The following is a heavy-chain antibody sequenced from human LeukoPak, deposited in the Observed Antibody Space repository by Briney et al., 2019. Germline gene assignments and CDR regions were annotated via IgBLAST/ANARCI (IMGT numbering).Heavy chain of an antibody. Sequence: VASVKVSCKASGYTFTSYDINWVRQATGQGLEWMGWMNPNNGNTDYAQKFQDRVTLTRNTSISTAYMELSSLRSEDTAVYYCTRGGPVAGTHKYFQHWGQGTLVTVSS. CDR2: MNPNNGNT. CDR1: GYTFTSYD. J-gene: IGHJ1*01. D-gene: IGHD6-19*01. CDR3: TRGGPVAGTHKYFQH. V-gene: IGHV1-8*01.